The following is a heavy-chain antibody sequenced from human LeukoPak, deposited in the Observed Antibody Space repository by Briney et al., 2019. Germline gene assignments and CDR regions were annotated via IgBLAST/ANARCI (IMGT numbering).Heavy chain of an antibody. CDR3: ARDYGDAFDI. V-gene: IGHV4-59*01. J-gene: IGHJ3*02. D-gene: IGHD3-10*01. Sequence: PSQSLSLTCTVSGGSISSYYWSWIRQPPGKGLEWIGSIYYSGSTDYNPYLKSLVTISVDTSKNQFTLRLSSVTAADTAVYYCARDYGDAFDIWGQGTMVTVSS. CDR2: IYYSGST. CDR1: GGSISSYY.